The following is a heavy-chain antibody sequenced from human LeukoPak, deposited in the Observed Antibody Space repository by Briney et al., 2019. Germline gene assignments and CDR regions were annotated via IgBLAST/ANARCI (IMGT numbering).Heavy chain of an antibody. CDR1: GGSISRGGYY. CDR2: IYYSGSI. J-gene: IGHJ4*02. CDR3: ARVDPDSSSTLEVFDY. V-gene: IGHV4-31*03. Sequence: SETLSLTCTVSGGSISRGGYYWSWIRQHPGKGLEYIGYIYYSGSIYYNPSLKSRVTISLDPSKNQFSLKLSSVTAADTAVYYCARVDPDSSSTLEVFDYWGQGTLVTVSS. D-gene: IGHD6-6*01.